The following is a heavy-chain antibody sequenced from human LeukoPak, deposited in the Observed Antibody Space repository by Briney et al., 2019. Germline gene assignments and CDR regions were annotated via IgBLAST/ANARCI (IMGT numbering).Heavy chain of an antibody. Sequence: GASVKVSCKAPGYTFTSYGISWVRQAPGQGLEWMGWISAYNGNTNYAQKLQGRVTMTTDTSTSTAYMELRSLRSDDTAVYYCARVVPAAPGPSNWFDPWGQGTLVTVSS. D-gene: IGHD2-2*01. CDR1: GYTFTSYG. J-gene: IGHJ5*02. CDR3: ARVVPAAPGPSNWFDP. CDR2: ISAYNGNT. V-gene: IGHV1-18*01.